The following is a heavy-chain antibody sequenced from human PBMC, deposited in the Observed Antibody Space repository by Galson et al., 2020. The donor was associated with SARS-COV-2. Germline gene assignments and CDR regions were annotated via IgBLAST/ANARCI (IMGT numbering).Heavy chain of an antibody. D-gene: IGHD6-19*01. Sequence: ASVKVSCKVSGYSLSELSMHWVRLSPGKGVEWMGGFDPEDDEQVYAQEVQGRLTLTGDTSRDTAYMQLSNLRSEDTAVYYCATLGPTVADYFFDYWGQGTLLTVTS. J-gene: IGHJ4*02. CDR2: FDPEDDEQ. V-gene: IGHV1-24*01. CDR3: ATLGPTVADYFFDY. CDR1: GYSLSELS.